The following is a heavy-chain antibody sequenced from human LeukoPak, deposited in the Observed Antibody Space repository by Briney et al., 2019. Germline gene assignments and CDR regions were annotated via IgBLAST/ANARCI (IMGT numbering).Heavy chain of an antibody. V-gene: IGHV3-30*03. D-gene: IGHD3-9*01. Sequence: GGSLRLSCAASGFTFSSYGMHWVRQAPGKGLEWVAVISYDGSNKYYADSVKGRFTISRDNSKNTLYLQMNSLRAEDTAVYYCARGDYDILTGYYRPLYYYYGMDVWGQGTTVTVSS. CDR1: GFTFSSYG. CDR3: ARGDYDILTGYYRPLYYYYGMDV. J-gene: IGHJ6*02. CDR2: ISYDGSNK.